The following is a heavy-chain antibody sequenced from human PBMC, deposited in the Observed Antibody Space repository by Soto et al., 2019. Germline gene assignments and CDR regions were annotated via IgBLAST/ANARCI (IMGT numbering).Heavy chain of an antibody. V-gene: IGHV1-69*02. J-gene: IGHJ6*02. Sequence: QVQLVQSGAEVKKPGSSVKVSCKASGGTFSSYTISWVRQAPGQGLEWMGRIIPILGIANYAQKFQGRVAITADKSTSTAYMELSSLRSEDTAVYYCADLLVADTEMDVWGQGTTVTVSS. CDR3: ADLLVADTEMDV. D-gene: IGHD2-15*01. CDR1: GGTFSSYT. CDR2: IIPILGIA.